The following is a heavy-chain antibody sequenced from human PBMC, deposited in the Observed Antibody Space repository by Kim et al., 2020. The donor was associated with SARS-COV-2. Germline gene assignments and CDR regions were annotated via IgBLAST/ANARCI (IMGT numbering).Heavy chain of an antibody. CDR3: ARDLGGGADY. CDR1: GFTFCSNW. D-gene: IGHD2-21*01. Sequence: GGSLRLSCVASGFTFCSNWMHWVRQAPGKGLVWVSRVNPDGSGTNHADSVKGRFTISRDNAKNTLYLQMNSLRAEDTAVYYCARDLGGGADYWGQGTLVTVSS. V-gene: IGHV3-74*01. J-gene: IGHJ4*02. CDR2: VNPDGSGT.